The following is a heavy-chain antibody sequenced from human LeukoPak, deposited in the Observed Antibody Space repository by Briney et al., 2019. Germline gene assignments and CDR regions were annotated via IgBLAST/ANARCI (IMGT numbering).Heavy chain of an antibody. CDR3: ARAVLATIVSYYYGMDV. CDR1: GGTFSSYA. D-gene: IGHD5-12*01. V-gene: IGHV1-69*04. CDR2: IIPILGIA. Sequence: SVKVSCKASGGTFSSYAISWVRQAPGQGLEWMGRIIPILGIANYAQKFQGRVTITADKSTSTAYMELSSLRSADTAVYYCARAVLATIVSYYYGMDVWGQGTTVTVSS. J-gene: IGHJ6*02.